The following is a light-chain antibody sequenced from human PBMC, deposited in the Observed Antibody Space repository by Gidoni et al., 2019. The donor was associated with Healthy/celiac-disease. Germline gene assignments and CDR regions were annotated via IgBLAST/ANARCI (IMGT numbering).Light chain of an antibody. Sequence: ESVLTQSPATLSLSPGERATLSCRASQSVSSYLAWYQQKPGQAPRLLIYDASNRATGIPARFSGSGSGTDFTLTISSLEPEDFAVYYCQQRRNWPPEYPFGQGTKLEIK. J-gene: IGKJ2*01. CDR1: QSVSSY. CDR2: DAS. CDR3: QQRRNWPPEYP. V-gene: IGKV3-11*01.